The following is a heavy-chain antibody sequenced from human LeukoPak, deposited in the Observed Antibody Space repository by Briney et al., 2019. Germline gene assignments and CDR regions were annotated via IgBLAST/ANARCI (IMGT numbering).Heavy chain of an antibody. J-gene: IGHJ5*02. CDR3: ARRSQEDGMTTANNWFDP. D-gene: IGHD4-17*01. CDR1: GGSNSSSY. Sequence: PSETLSLTCTVSGGSNSSSYWGWIRQPPGKGLEWIGYIYYSGSTNYNPSLQSRVTISVDTSKNQFSLRLSSVTAADTAVYYCARRSQEDGMTTANNWFDPWGQGTLVTVSS. V-gene: IGHV4-59*08. CDR2: IYYSGST.